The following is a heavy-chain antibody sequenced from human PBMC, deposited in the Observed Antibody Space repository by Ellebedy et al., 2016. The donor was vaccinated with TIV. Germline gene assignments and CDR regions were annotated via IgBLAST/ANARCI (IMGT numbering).Heavy chain of an antibody. V-gene: IGHV1-18*01. J-gene: IGHJ4*02. D-gene: IGHD3-16*02. Sequence: ASVKVSXXASGYTFTSYGISWVRQAPGQGLEWMGWISTYTGNTNYAQNLQGRVSLTTDTSTNTAYMELRNLRSDDTAVYYCAREFEMYIVGHEDFWGQGTLVTVSS. CDR2: ISTYTGNT. CDR3: AREFEMYIVGHEDF. CDR1: GYTFTSYG.